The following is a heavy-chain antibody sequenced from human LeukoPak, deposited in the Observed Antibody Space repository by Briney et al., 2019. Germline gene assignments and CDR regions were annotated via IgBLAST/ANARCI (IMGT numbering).Heavy chain of an antibody. V-gene: IGHV4-61*01. D-gene: IGHD2-2*01. CDR3: ARARSTSCYFCFDY. CDR1: GGSVSSGSYY. Sequence: PSETLSLTCTVSGGSVSSGSYYWSWIRQPPGKGLEWIGYIYYSGSTNYNPSLKSRVPISVDTSKNQFSLKLSSVTAADTAVYYCARARSTSCYFCFDYWGQGTLVTVSS. CDR2: IYYSGST. J-gene: IGHJ4*02.